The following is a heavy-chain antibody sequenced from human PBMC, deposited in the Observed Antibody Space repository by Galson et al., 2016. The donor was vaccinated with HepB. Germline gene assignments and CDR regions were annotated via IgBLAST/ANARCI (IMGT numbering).Heavy chain of an antibody. CDR3: ARWHFSAGDY. V-gene: IGHV4-4*02. Sequence: SETLSLTCAVSGGSIRGITWWSWVCQPPGQGLQWIGEVYHSGSTNYNPSLKSRVTISVDMSKNQFSLNLRSVTAADTAVYYCARWHFSAGDYWGQGILVTVSS. CDR2: VYHSGST. CDR1: GGSIRGITW. D-gene: IGHD2/OR15-2a*01. J-gene: IGHJ4*02.